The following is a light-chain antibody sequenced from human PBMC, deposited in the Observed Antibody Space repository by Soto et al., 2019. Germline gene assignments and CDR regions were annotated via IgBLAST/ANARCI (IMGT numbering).Light chain of an antibody. V-gene: IGLV1-36*01. CDR1: SSNIGNNA. Sequence: QSVLAQPPSVSEAPRQRVTISCSGSSSNIGNNAVNLYQQLPGQAPKIVIYYDNLLTSGVSDRSSGSKSGISASLAISDLQSDDEADYYCASWDDSLNAYVFGPGTKVTVL. CDR2: YDN. CDR3: ASWDDSLNAYV. J-gene: IGLJ1*01.